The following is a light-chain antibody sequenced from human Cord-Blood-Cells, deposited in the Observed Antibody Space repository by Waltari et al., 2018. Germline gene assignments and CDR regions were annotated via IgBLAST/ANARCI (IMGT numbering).Light chain of an antibody. Sequence: DTLMTQSPLSLPVPTGEPASISCRSSQSLLHSNGYNYLDWYLQKPGQSPKLLIYLGSIRATGVPDRFSGSGSGTDFTLKISRVEAEDVGVYYCMQALQTPRTFGQGTKLEIK. CDR3: MQALQTPRT. CDR2: LGS. J-gene: IGKJ2*01. CDR1: QSLLHSNGYNY. V-gene: IGKV2-28*01.